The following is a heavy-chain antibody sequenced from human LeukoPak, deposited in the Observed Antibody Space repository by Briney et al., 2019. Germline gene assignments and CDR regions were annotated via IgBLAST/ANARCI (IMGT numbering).Heavy chain of an antibody. CDR3: VKDSNYDFWSGYYKGFDN. V-gene: IGHV3-20*04. J-gene: IGHJ4*02. CDR2: ISRDGGRT. CDR1: GFTFDDYG. Sequence: GGSLRRSCAASGFTSGFTFDDYGMNWVRQVPGKGLEWVSGISRDGGRTGYADSVQGRFTISRDNSRNSLHLQMNSLRVEDTAFYYCVKDSNYDFWSGYYKGFDNWGQGTLVTVSS. D-gene: IGHD3-3*01.